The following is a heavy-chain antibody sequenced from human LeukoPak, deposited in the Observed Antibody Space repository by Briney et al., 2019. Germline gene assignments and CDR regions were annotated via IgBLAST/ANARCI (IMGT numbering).Heavy chain of an antibody. V-gene: IGHV3-49*04. Sequence: GGSLRLSCTASGFTFGDYAMSWVRQAPGKGLEWVGFIRSKAYGGTTEYAASVKGRFTISRDDSKSIAYLQMNSLKTEDTAVYYCTSFYYYGSGSYYNVYGAFDIWGQGQWSPSLQ. CDR3: TSFYYYGSGSYYNVYGAFDI. J-gene: IGHJ3*02. CDR2: IRSKAYGGTT. D-gene: IGHD3-10*01. CDR1: GFTFGDYA.